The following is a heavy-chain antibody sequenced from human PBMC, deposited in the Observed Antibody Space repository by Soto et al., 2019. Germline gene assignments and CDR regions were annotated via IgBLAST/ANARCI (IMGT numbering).Heavy chain of an antibody. J-gene: IGHJ5*02. Sequence: SETLSLTCAVYGGSFSGYYWSWIRQPPGKGLEWIGEINHSGSTNYNPSLKSRVTISVDTSKNQFSLKLSSVTAADTAVYYCARGDKYCSSTSCYERMWLFDPWGQGTLVTVSS. CDR2: INHSGST. D-gene: IGHD2-2*01. CDR1: GGSFSGYY. CDR3: ARGDKYCSSTSCYERMWLFDP. V-gene: IGHV4-34*01.